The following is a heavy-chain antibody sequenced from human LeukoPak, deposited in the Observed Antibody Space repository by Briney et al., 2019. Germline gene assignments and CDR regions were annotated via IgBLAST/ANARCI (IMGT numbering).Heavy chain of an antibody. Sequence: GGSLRLSCAASGFTFSDYYMSWIRQAPGKGLEWVSYISSSGSTIYYADSVKGRLTISRDNAKKSLYLQMNSLRAEDTAVYYCTRGIRGYSGLVVHWGQGTLVTVSS. D-gene: IGHD5-12*01. V-gene: IGHV3-11*04. CDR2: ISSSGSTI. CDR1: GFTFSDYY. J-gene: IGHJ4*02. CDR3: TRGIRGYSGLVVH.